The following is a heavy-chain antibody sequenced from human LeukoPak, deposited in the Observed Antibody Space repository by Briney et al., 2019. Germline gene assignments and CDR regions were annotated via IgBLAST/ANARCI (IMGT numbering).Heavy chain of an antibody. CDR3: AKDRGWLAVAGPFDY. Sequence: GGSLRLSCAASEFTFNTSAMSWIRQAPGKGLEWVSVISYDGRNKYYVDSVKGRFTISRDNSKNTLYLQMNSLRAEDTAVYYCAKDRGWLAVAGPFDYWGQGTLVTVSS. V-gene: IGHV3-30*18. CDR2: ISYDGRNK. D-gene: IGHD6-19*01. J-gene: IGHJ4*02. CDR1: EFTFNTSA.